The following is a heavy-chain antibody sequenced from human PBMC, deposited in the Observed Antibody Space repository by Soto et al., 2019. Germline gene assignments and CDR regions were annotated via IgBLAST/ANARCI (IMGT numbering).Heavy chain of an antibody. CDR3: ARDPGNYYDSSGYHDAFDI. V-gene: IGHV3-48*02. CDR1: GFTFSIYS. J-gene: IGHJ3*02. Sequence: WWSLRLYCAASGFTFSIYSMNWVRQAPGKGMEWVSYISSSSSTIYYADSVKGRFTISRDNAKNSLYLQMNSLRDEDTAVYYCARDPGNYYDSSGYHDAFDIWGQGTMVTVSS. CDR2: ISSSSSTI. D-gene: IGHD3-22*01.